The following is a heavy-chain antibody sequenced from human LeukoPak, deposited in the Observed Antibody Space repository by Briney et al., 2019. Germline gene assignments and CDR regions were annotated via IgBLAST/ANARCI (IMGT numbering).Heavy chain of an antibody. CDR2: IIPIFGTA. Sequence: SVKVSCKASGGTFISYAISWVRQAPGQGLEWMGGIIPIFGTANYAQKFQGRVTITADESTSTAYMELSSLRSEDTAVYYCARESGSSWASRPTYYYYGMDVWGQGTTVTVSS. D-gene: IGHD6-13*01. CDR1: GGTFISYA. J-gene: IGHJ6*02. CDR3: ARESGSSWASRPTYYYYGMDV. V-gene: IGHV1-69*13.